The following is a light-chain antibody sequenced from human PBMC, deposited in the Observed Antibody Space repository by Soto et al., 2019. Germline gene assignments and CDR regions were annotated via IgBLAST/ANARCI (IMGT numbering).Light chain of an antibody. CDR2: DVS. CDR3: SSYTSSSTHVV. Sequence: QSVLTQPASVSGSPGQSITISCTGTSSDVGGYNYVSWYQQHPGKAPELMIYDVSNRPSGFSNRFSGSKSGNTASLTISGLQAEDEADYYCSSYTSSSTHVVFGGGTKLTVL. CDR1: SSDVGGYNY. V-gene: IGLV2-14*01. J-gene: IGLJ2*01.